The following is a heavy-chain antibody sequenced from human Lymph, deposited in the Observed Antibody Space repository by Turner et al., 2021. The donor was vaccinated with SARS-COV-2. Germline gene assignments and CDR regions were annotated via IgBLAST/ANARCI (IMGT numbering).Heavy chain of an antibody. CDR3: ARREWGGSLGHIDY. CDR1: GYSFTSYL. CDR2: IYHGDADT. J-gene: IGHJ4*02. V-gene: IGHV5-51*01. Sequence: ELQMVQSGAVVKKPGESLKISCTGSGYSFTSYLIGWVRQMTGKGMEWMGIIYHGDADTRYSTSFQGQVTISADKSISTAYLQWSSLKASDTAMYYCARREWGGSLGHIDYWGQGTLVTVSS. D-gene: IGHD3-3*01.